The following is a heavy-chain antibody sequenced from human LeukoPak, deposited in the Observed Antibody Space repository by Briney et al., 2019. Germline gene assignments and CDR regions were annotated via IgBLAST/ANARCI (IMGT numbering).Heavy chain of an antibody. CDR3: AKGPAFN. CDR1: GFTFSSYD. J-gene: IGHJ4*02. CDR2: ISYDGSNR. Sequence: GGSLRLSCGASGFTFSSYDMHWVRQAPGKGLEWVAVISYDGSNRHYADSVKGRFTISRDNSKNTLYLQMNSLRAEDTAVYYCAKGPAFNWGQGTLVTVSS. V-gene: IGHV3-30*18.